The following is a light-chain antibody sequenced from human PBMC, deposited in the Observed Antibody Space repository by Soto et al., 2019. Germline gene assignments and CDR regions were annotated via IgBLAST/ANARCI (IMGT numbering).Light chain of an antibody. V-gene: IGLV2-14*01. Sequence: QSVLTQPASVSGSPGQSITISCSGISPDFGVSWYQHFPGKAPKLLIFEVSDRPSGVSTRFSGSKSGDTASLTISGLQADDEADYYCSSYTSGRDVYVFGGGTKLTVL. CDR1: SPDFG. J-gene: IGLJ1*01. CDR3: SSYTSGRDVYV. CDR2: EVS.